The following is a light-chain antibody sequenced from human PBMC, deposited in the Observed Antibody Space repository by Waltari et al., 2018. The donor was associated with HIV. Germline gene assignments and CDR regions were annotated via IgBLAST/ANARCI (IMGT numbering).Light chain of an antibody. V-gene: IGKV3-20*01. CDR1: QSVDSRY. CDR3: QQYGSSPLT. Sequence: EIVLTQSPGTLSLSPGERATLSCRASQSVDSRYLAWYQQKPGQAPRLLIYSASSRATGIPDRFSGSGSGTDFTLIISRLEPEDFAVYYCQQYGSSPLTFGGGTKVEIK. CDR2: SAS. J-gene: IGKJ4*01.